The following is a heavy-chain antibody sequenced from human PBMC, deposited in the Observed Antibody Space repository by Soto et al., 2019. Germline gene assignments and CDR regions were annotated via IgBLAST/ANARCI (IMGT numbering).Heavy chain of an antibody. D-gene: IGHD4-17*01. CDR3: VRQINYGVFDY. Sequence: SETLSLTCSVSGGSISSYYWSWIRQPPGKGLEWIGYIYYSGSTNYNPSLKSRVTISVDTSKNQFSLKLSSVTAADTAVYYCVRQINYGVFDYWGQGTLVTVSS. J-gene: IGHJ4*02. V-gene: IGHV4-59*01. CDR1: GGSISSYY. CDR2: IYYSGST.